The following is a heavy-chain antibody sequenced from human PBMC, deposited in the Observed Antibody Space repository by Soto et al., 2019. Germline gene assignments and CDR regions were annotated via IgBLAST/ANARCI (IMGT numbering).Heavy chain of an antibody. J-gene: IGHJ6*02. D-gene: IGHD3-9*01. V-gene: IGHV4-59*01. CDR2: AYYTGST. CDR1: GGSITYYY. Sequence: QVQLQESGPGLVKPSETLSLTCTVSGGSITYYYWSWIRQPPGEGLEWIGYAYYTGSTNYNPSLKKRGTISIDTSKNQFSLKLSSGTAADTAVDYCARRTGPNYYGMDLWGQGTTVTVSS. CDR3: ARRTGPNYYGMDL.